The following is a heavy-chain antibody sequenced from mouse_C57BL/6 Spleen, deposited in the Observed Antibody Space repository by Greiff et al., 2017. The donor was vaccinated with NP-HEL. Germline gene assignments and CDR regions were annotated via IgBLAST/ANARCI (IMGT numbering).Heavy chain of an antibody. V-gene: IGHV1-69*01. J-gene: IGHJ4*01. CDR2: IDPSDSYT. D-gene: IGHD3-1*01. Sequence: QVQLQQPGAELVMPGASVKLSCKASGYTFTSYWMHWVKQRPGQGLEWIGEIDPSDSYTNYNQKFKGKSTLTVDKSSSTAYMQLSSLTSEDSAVYYCARKGLIKGNAMDYWGQGTSVTVSS. CDR1: GYTFTSYW. CDR3: ARKGLIKGNAMDY.